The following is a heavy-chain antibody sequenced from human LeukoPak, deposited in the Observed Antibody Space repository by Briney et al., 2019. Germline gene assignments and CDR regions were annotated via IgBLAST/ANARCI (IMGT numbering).Heavy chain of an antibody. V-gene: IGHV3-21*01. Sequence: GGSLRLSCAASGFTFSSYSMNWVRQAPGKGLEWVSSISSSSSYIYYADSVKGRFTISRDNAKNSLYLQMNSLRAEDTAVYYCARETIDYGDYAQRYFDLWGRGTLVTVSS. J-gene: IGHJ2*01. D-gene: IGHD4-17*01. CDR2: ISSSSSYI. CDR1: GFTFSSYS. CDR3: ARETIDYGDYAQRYFDL.